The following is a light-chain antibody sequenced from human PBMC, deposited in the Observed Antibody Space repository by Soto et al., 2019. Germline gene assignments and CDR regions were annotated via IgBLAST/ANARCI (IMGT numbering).Light chain of an antibody. CDR2: DVS. J-gene: IGLJ1*01. Sequence: QSALTQPRSVSGSLGQSVTISCTGTSSDVGTYNYVSWYQQHPGKAPKVMIYDVSERPSGVPDRFSGSKSGNTASLTIYWLQAEDEADYSCCSYAGSPRYVLGTGTKVTVL. CDR1: SSDVGTYNY. V-gene: IGLV2-11*01. CDR3: CSYAGSPRYV.